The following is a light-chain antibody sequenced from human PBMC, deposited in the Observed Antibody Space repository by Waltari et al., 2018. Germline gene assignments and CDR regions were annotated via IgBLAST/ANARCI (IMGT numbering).Light chain of an antibody. J-gene: IGLJ1*01. CDR2: EVT. CDR3: CSYVGLGTYV. Sequence: QSGLAQPPSSSGAPRAPITITCTRNCSSCGLYKLVYWYQQRPGKAPRLLIYEVTKRAPGTSDRFSASKSGNTASLSISGLQAQEDEADYYCCSYVGLGTYVFGTGTKVTV. V-gene: IGLV2-23*02. CDR1: CSSCGLYKL.